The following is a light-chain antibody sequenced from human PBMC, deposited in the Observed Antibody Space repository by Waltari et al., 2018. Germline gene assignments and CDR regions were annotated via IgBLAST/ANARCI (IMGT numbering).Light chain of an antibody. CDR1: QRVNYY. J-gene: IGKJ1*01. CDR2: GAS. Sequence: EVVLTQSPATLSVSPGERATLSCRASQRVNYYFAWYQQTDGQAPRLLICGASTRATGIPARFSGSGSGTEFTLSISRLQSEDFAIYYCQQYDEWPRTFGHGTRVEI. CDR3: QQYDEWPRT. V-gene: IGKV3-15*01.